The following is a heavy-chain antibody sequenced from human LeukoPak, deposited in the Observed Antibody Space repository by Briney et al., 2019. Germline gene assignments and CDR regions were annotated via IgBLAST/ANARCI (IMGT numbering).Heavy chain of an antibody. CDR3: AKRTSDSSSWYNYYYYGMDV. V-gene: IGHV3-23*01. J-gene: IGHJ6*02. Sequence: PGGSLRLSCAASGFTFSSYAMSWVRQAPGKGLEWVSAISGSGGSTYYADSVKGRFTISIDNSKNTLYLQMNSLRAEDTAVYYCAKRTSDSSSWYNYYYYGMDVWGQGTTVTVSS. CDR2: ISGSGGST. D-gene: IGHD6-13*01. CDR1: GFTFSSYA.